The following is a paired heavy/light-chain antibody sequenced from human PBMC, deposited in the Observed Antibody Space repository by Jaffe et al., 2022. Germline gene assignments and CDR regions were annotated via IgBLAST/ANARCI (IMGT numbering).Light chain of an antibody. V-gene: IGKV1D-13*01. CDR1: QGISSA. CDR2: GAS. J-gene: IGKJ4*01. CDR3: QQFKNYPLT. Sequence: AIQLTQSPSSLSASVGDSVTITCRASQGISSALVWYQQKPGKAPTLLIYGASTLESGVPSSFSGSGSGTDFTLTISSLQPEDFATYYCQQFKNYPLTFGGGTKVEIK.
Heavy chain of an antibody. J-gene: IGHJ4*02. CDR2: IRFGGDNT. D-gene: IGHD1-26*01. V-gene: IGHV3-30*02. CDR3: AKDRGSWANHFDI. Sequence: QVQLVESGGGVVQPGGSLRLSCASSGFTFSTYDMHWVRRAPGKGLEWVAHIRFGGDNTHYADSVKGRFTISRDNSKNTLYLQMNSLRTEDTAVYYCAKDRGSWANHFDIWGQGTLVTVSS. CDR1: GFTFSTYD.